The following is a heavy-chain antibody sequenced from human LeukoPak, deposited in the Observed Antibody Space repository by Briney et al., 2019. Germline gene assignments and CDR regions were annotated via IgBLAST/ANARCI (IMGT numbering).Heavy chain of an antibody. CDR3: ARAFVAGIAVAAYSY. CDR2: INHSGST. V-gene: IGHV4-34*01. D-gene: IGHD6-19*01. J-gene: IGHJ4*02. CDR1: GYIVTDYY. Sequence: PGGSLRLSCAASGYIVTDYYMAWIRQPPGKGLEWIGEINHSGSTNYNPSLKSRVTISVDTSKNQFSLKLSSVTAADTAVYYCARAFVAGIAVAAYSYWGQGTLVTVSS.